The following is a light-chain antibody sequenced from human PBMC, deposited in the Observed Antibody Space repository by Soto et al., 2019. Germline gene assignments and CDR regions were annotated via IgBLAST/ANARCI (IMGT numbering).Light chain of an antibody. CDR3: QQRSHWPRLS. J-gene: IGKJ4*01. V-gene: IGKV3-11*01. CDR1: QSISTH. Sequence: EIVLTQSPATLSLSPGERATLSCRASQSISTHLAWYQQRPGQAPRLLIYDASSRAAGIPGRFSGGGSGTDYTLTISSLEPEEVAVYYCQQRSHWPRLSFGGGTKVEIK. CDR2: DAS.